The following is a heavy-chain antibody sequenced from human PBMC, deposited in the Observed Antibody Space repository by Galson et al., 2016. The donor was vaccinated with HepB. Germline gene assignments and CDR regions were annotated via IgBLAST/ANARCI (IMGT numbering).Heavy chain of an antibody. D-gene: IGHD6-19*01. CDR2: ISYDGSNE. J-gene: IGHJ4*02. V-gene: IGHV3-30*09. CDR1: GFTFSSYA. CDR3: ASRHSGWYYFDY. Sequence: SLRLSCAASGFTFSSYAMHWVRQAPGKGLEWVAVISYDGSNEYDADSVKGRFAISRDNSKNTLYVQMNSLRAEDTAVYYCASRHSGWYYFDYWGQGTLVTVSS.